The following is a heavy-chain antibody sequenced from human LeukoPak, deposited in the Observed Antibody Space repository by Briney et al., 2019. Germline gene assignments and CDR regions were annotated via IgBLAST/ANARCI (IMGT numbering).Heavy chain of an antibody. D-gene: IGHD2-2*02. CDR3: ARGYQLLYLDWFDP. CDR1: GGTFSSYA. Sequence: SAKVSCKASGGTFSSYAISWVRQAPGQGPEWMGGIIPIFGTANYAQKFQGRVTITADESTSTAYMELSSLRSEDTAVYYCARGYQLLYLDWFDPWGQGTLVTVSS. V-gene: IGHV1-69*01. CDR2: IIPIFGTA. J-gene: IGHJ5*02.